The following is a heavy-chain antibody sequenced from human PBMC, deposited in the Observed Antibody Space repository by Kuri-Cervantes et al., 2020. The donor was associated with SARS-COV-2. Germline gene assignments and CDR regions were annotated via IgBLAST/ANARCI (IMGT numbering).Heavy chain of an antibody. CDR1: GYTFTNYG. CDR3: ARGIVVLVAAIGYFDY. D-gene: IGHD2-15*01. V-gene: IGHV1-18*04. Sequence: ASVKVSCKASGYTFTNYGISWVRQAPGQGLEWMGWINGYNDNTKYAQKLQGRVTMTTDTSTSTAYMELRSLRSDDTAGYYCARGIVVLVAAIGYFDYWGQGTLVTVSS. J-gene: IGHJ4*02. CDR2: INGYNDNT.